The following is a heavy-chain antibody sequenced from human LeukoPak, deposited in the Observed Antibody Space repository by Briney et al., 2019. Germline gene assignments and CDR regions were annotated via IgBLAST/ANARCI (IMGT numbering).Heavy chain of an antibody. CDR2: ISGSGDRT. V-gene: IGHV3-23*01. CDR1: GFTFGTHS. D-gene: IGHD2-2*01. J-gene: IGHJ4*02. CDR3: AKYCVTTACYDKLFDS. Sequence: PGGSLRLSCATSGFTFGTHSMSWVRQAPGKGLEWVSGISGSGDRTHYADSVKGRFTISRDNSKNTVTLQMNSLTVDDTAVYYCAKYCVTTACYDKLFDSWGQGTL.